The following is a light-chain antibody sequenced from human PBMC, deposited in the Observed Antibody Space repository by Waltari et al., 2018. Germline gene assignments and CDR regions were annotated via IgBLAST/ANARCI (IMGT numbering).Light chain of an antibody. CDR1: SSDLCTYTS. V-gene: IGLV2-14*03. CDR2: DVN. Sequence: QSALTQPASVSGSPGQSITISCTGTSSDLCTYTSVSWYQQHPCKAPKPMIYDVNKRPSGVSNRFSGSKSGNTASLTISGLQAEDEADYYCTSYTTSSTYVFGTGTKVTVL. CDR3: TSYTTSSTYV. J-gene: IGLJ1*01.